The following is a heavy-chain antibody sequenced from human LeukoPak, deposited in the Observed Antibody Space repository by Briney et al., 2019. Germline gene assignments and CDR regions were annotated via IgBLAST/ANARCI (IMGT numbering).Heavy chain of an antibody. V-gene: IGHV1-69*13. CDR2: IIPIFGTA. CDR1: GGTFSSYA. Sequence: SVKVSCKASGGTFSSYAISWVRQAPGQGLEWMGGIIPIFGTANYAQKFQGRVTITADESTSTAYMELSSLRSEDTAVYYCARGVAAAGPTSWFDPWGQGTLVTVSS. J-gene: IGHJ5*02. CDR3: ARGVAAAGPTSWFDP. D-gene: IGHD6-13*01.